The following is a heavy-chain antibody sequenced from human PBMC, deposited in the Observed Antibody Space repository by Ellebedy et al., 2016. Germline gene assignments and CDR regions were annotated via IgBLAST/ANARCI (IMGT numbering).Heavy chain of an antibody. J-gene: IGHJ5*02. V-gene: IGHV3-21*04. CDR1: GGSIRSRNYY. CDR3: ARVNSYCNSTTCSENLGFDP. CDR2: ISRSSTNYI. D-gene: IGHD2-21*02. Sequence: ETLSLTXTVSGGSIRSRNYYWGWVRQPPGKGLEWVSTISRSSTNYIHYANSVKGRFTISRDNAKKSLYLQMNSLRLEDTAVYYCARVNSYCNSTTCSENLGFDPWGQGTLVTVSS.